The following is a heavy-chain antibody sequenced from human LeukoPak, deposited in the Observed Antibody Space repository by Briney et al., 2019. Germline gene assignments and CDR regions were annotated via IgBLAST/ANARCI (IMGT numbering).Heavy chain of an antibody. Sequence: GGSLRLSCAASGFNFDEYGMIWVRQGLGKGLDWVSGINWKGDSKGYADAVKGRFTISRDNAKNSLYLQMNSLRAEDTALYYCARGGLGSWGQGTTVTVSS. CDR3: ARGGLGS. CDR2: INWKGDSK. CDR1: GFNFDEYG. J-gene: IGHJ4*02. V-gene: IGHV3-20*04.